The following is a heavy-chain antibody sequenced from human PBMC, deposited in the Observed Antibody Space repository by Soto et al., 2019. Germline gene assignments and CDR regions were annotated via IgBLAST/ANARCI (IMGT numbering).Heavy chain of an antibody. J-gene: IGHJ4*02. Sequence: ASVKVSCKASGYTFTSYDINWVRQATGQGLEWMGWMNPNSGNTGYAQKFQGRVTMTRNTSISTAYMELSSLRSEDTAVYYCASGSSLNYDSSGYYPQDDYWGQGTLVTVSS. D-gene: IGHD3-22*01. CDR2: MNPNSGNT. CDR3: ASGSSLNYDSSGYYPQDDY. V-gene: IGHV1-8*01. CDR1: GYTFTSYD.